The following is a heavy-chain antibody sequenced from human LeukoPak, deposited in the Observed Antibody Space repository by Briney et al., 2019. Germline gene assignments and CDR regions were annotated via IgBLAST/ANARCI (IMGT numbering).Heavy chain of an antibody. V-gene: IGHV3-48*04. J-gene: IGHJ6*02. Sequence: GGPLRLPGGPPDSPSITITLTGAARPPGRGRGGVPYLGVVGGTIYYADSVKGRFTISRDNAKNSLYLQMNSLRAEDTAVYYCARVSGLVSDPTTSRHRYGMDVWGQGTTVTVSS. CDR1: DSPSITIT. CDR3: ARVSGLVSDPTTSRHRYGMDV. D-gene: IGHD5-12*01. CDR2: LGVVGGTI.